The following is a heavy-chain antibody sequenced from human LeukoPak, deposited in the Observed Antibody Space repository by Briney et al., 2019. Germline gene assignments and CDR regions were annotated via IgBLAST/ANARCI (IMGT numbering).Heavy chain of an antibody. CDR1: GYTFTGYY. CDR3: ARPMVRGVPDAFDI. Sequence: GASVKVSCKASGYTFTGYYIHWVRQAPGQGLEWMGWINPNSGGTNYAQKFQGRVTMTTDTSTSTAYMELRSLRSDDTAVYYCARPMVRGVPDAFDIWGQGTMVTVSS. V-gene: IGHV1-2*02. D-gene: IGHD3-10*01. J-gene: IGHJ3*02. CDR2: INPNSGGT.